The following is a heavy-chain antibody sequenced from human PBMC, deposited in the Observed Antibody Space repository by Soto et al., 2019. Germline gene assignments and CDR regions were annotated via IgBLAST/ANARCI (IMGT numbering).Heavy chain of an antibody. CDR2: IWYDGSNK. Sequence: QVQLVESGGGVVQPGRSLRLSCAASGFTFSSYGMHWVRQAPDKGLEWVAVIWYDGSNKYYADSVKGRFTISRDNSKNTMYLQINSLGAEDTAVYYCARDYGGGFGAHDYWGQGTLVTVSS. CDR3: ARDYGGGFGAHDY. CDR1: GFTFSSYG. D-gene: IGHD3-10*01. V-gene: IGHV3-33*01. J-gene: IGHJ4*02.